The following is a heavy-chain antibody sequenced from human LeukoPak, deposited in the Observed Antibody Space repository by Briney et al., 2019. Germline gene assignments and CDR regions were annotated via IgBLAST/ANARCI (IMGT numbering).Heavy chain of an antibody. D-gene: IGHD3-22*01. CDR2: ISSSGSTI. Sequence: PGGSLRLSCAASGFTFSDYYMSWIRQAPGKGLEWVSYISSSGSTIYYADSVKGRFTISRDNAKNSLYLQMNSLRAEDTAVYYCARYTTYYYDSSGYFYFDYWGQGTLVTVSS. V-gene: IGHV3-11*01. CDR3: ARYTTYYYDSSGYFYFDY. J-gene: IGHJ4*02. CDR1: GFTFSDYY.